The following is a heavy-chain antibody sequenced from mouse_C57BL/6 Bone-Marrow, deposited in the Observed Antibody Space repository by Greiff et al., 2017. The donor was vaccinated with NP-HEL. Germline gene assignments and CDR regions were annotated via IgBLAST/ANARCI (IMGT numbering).Heavy chain of an antibody. CDR1: GFTFSDYY. CDR2: ISNGGGST. V-gene: IGHV5-12*01. D-gene: IGHD1-1*01. Sequence: EVQRVESGGGLVQPGGSLKLSCAASGFTFSDYYMYWVRQTPEKRLEWVAYISNGGGSTYYPDTVKGRFTISRDNAKNTLYLQMSRLKSEDTAMYYCARHGLRYYFDYWGQGTTLTVSS. J-gene: IGHJ2*01. CDR3: ARHGLRYYFDY.